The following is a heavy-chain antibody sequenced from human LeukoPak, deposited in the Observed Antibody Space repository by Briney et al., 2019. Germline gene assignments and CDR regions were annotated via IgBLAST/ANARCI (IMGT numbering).Heavy chain of an antibody. D-gene: IGHD6-19*01. Sequence: GGSLRLSCAASGFTFSSYGMHWVRQAPGKGLEWVAVIWYDGSNKYCADSVKGRFTISRDNSKNTLYLQMNSLRAEDTAVYYCARDPLDSSCWPTLDYWGQGTLVTVSS. CDR2: IWYDGSNK. CDR1: GFTFSSYG. V-gene: IGHV3-33*01. J-gene: IGHJ4*02. CDR3: ARDPLDSSCWPTLDY.